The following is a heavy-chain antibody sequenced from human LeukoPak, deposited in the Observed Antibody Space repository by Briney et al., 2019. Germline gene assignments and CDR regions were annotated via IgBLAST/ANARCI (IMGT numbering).Heavy chain of an antibody. CDR1: GFTFSSYW. Sequence: PGGSLRLSCAASGFTFSSYWMSWVRQAPGKGLEWVANRKQDGSEKYYVDSVKGRFTISRDNAKNSLYLQMNSLRAEDAAVYYCARAISYDFWSGYYATPPNWFDPWGQGTLVTVSS. V-gene: IGHV3-7*01. CDR3: ARAISYDFWSGYYATPPNWFDP. CDR2: RKQDGSEK. J-gene: IGHJ5*02. D-gene: IGHD3-3*01.